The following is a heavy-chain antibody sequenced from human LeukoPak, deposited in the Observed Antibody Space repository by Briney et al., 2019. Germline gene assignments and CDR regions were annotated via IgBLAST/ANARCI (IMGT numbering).Heavy chain of an antibody. CDR3: ARVVSSSSVTGGFDP. D-gene: IGHD6-6*01. Sequence: PSETLSLTCTVSGGSISSSSYYWGWIRQPPGKGLEWIGSIYYSGSTYYNPSLKSRVTISVDRSKNQFSLKLSSVTAADTAVYYCARVVSSSSVTGGFDPWGQGTLVTVSS. J-gene: IGHJ5*02. CDR1: GGSISSSSYY. V-gene: IGHV4-39*07. CDR2: IYYSGST.